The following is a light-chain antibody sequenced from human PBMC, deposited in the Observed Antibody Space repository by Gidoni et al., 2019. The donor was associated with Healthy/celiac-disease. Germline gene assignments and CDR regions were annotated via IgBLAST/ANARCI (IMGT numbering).Light chain of an antibody. CDR1: QRVSRY. Sequence: EIVLTQSPATLSLSPGETSTLSCRASQRVSRYLAWYQKKPGQAPRLLIYDASNRATGIPARFSGSGSGTDFTLTISSLEPEDFAVYYCQQRSNWLTFGGGTKVEIK. J-gene: IGKJ4*01. CDR2: DAS. V-gene: IGKV3-11*01. CDR3: QQRSNWLT.